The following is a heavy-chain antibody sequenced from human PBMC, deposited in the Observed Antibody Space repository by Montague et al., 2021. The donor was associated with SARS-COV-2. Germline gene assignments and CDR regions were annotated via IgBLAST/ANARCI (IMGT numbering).Heavy chain of an antibody. Sequence: SETLSFTCTVSGGSISSYYWSWIRQPPGKGLEWIGYIYYSGSTNYNPSLKSRVTISVDTSKNQFSLKLSSVTAADTAVYYCARGAGRGSGYGKYYYYYYGMDVWGQGTTVTVSS. J-gene: IGHJ6*02. CDR3: ARGAGRGSGYGKYYYYYYGMDV. CDR2: IYYSGST. V-gene: IGHV4-59*01. CDR1: GGSISSYY. D-gene: IGHD5-12*01.